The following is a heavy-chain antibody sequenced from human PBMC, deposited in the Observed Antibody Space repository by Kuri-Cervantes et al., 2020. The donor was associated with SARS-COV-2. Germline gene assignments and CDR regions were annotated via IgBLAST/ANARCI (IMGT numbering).Heavy chain of an antibody. V-gene: IGHV4-61*08. CDR2: IYYSGST. CDR1: GGSISSGDYY. CDR3: ARLIKKGGNSPYYYYMDV. Sequence: SETLSLTCTVSGGSISSGDYYWSWIRQPPGKGLEWIGYIYYSGSTNYNPSLKSRVTISVDTSKNQFSLKLSSVTAADTAVYYCARLIKKGGNSPYYYYMDVWGKGTTVTVSS. D-gene: IGHD4-23*01. J-gene: IGHJ6*03.